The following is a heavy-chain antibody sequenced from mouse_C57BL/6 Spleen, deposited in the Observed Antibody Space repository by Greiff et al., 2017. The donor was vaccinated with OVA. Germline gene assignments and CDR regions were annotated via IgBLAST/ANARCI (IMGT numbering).Heavy chain of an antibody. CDR2: ISSGGSYT. CDR3: ARQEDYYGSSFAY. D-gene: IGHD1-1*01. Sequence: EVKLMESGGDLVKPGGSLKLSCAASGFTFSSYGMSWVRQTPDKRLEWVATISSGGSYTYYPDSVKGRFTISRDNAKNTLYLQMSSLESEDTAIDYCARQEDYYGSSFAYWGQGTLVTVSA. V-gene: IGHV5-6*01. CDR1: GFTFSSYG. J-gene: IGHJ3*01.